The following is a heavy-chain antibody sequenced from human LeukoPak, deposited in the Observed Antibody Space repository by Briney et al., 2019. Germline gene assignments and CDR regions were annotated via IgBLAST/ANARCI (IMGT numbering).Heavy chain of an antibody. Sequence: SETLSLTCTVSGGSISSSSYYWGWIRQPPGKGLEWIGSIYYSGSTYYNPSLKSRVTISVDTSKNQFSLKLSSVTAADTAVYYCARHERGSSWFDYWGQGTLVTVSS. CDR3: ARHERGSSWFDY. CDR1: GGSISSSSYY. D-gene: IGHD6-13*01. CDR2: IYYSGST. V-gene: IGHV4-39*01. J-gene: IGHJ4*02.